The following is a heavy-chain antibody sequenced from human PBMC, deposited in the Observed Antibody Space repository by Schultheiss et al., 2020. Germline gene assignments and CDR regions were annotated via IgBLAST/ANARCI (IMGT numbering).Heavy chain of an antibody. CDR3: ARKYYYGSGRYYFDY. CDR1: GGSISSYY. Sequence: SATMSLTCTVSGGSISSYYWSWIRQPPGKGLEWIGYIYYSGSTNYNPSLKSRVTISVDTSKNQFSLKLSSVTAADTAVYYCARKYYYGSGRYYFDYWGQGTLVTVSS. CDR2: IYYSGST. D-gene: IGHD3-10*01. V-gene: IGHV4-59*01. J-gene: IGHJ4*02.